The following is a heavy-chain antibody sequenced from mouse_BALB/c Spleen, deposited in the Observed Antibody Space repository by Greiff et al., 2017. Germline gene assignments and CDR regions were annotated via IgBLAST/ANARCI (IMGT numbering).Heavy chain of an antibody. D-gene: IGHD1-2*01. J-gene: IGHJ4*01. CDR3: ARGRDYGYYAMDY. CDR2: ISSGGSYT. CDR1: GFTFSSYA. V-gene: IGHV5-9-4*01. Sequence: EVQGVESGGGLVKPGGSLKLSCAASGFTFSSYAMSWVRQSPEKRLEWVAEISSGGSYTYYPDTVTGRFTISRDNAKNTLYLQMSSLRSEDTAMYYCARGRDYGYYAMDYWGQGTSVTVSS.